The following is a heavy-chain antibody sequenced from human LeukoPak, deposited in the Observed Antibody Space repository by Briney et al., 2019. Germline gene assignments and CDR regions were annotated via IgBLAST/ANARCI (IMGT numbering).Heavy chain of an antibody. Sequence: GGSLRLSCAASGFTFSSYGMYWVRQAPGKGLVWVSRVNNDGSDTTYADSMKGRFTISRDNAKNTVYLQMNSLTVEDTAVYYCVRDMRRGSSWGQGTLVTVSS. CDR3: VRDMRRGSS. V-gene: IGHV3-74*01. CDR1: GFTFSSYG. J-gene: IGHJ4*02. CDR2: VNNDGSDT. D-gene: IGHD3-10*01.